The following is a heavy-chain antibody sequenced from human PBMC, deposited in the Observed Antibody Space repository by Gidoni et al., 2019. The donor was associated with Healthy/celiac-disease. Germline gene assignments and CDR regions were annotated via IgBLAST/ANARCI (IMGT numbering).Heavy chain of an antibody. J-gene: IGHJ5*02. D-gene: IGHD3-10*01. V-gene: IGHV3-48*01. CDR1: GFTFSSYS. Sequence: EVQLVESGGGLVQPGGSLRLSCAASGFTFSSYSMNWVRQAPGKGLEWVSYISSSSSTIYYADSVKGRFTISRDNAKNSLYLQMNSLRAEDTAVYYCARDQYYGSGSYSELGYNWFDPWGQGTLVTVSS. CDR3: ARDQYYGSGSYSELGYNWFDP. CDR2: ISSSSSTI.